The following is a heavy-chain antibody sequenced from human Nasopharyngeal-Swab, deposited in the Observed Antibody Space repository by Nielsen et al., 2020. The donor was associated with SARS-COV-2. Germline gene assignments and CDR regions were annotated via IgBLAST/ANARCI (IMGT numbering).Heavy chain of an antibody. V-gene: IGHV4-39*01. CDR1: GGSISSSSYY. CDR2: IYYSGST. Sequence: SETLSLTCTVSGGSISSSSYYWGWIRQPPGKGLEWIGSIYYSGSTYYNPSLKSRVTISVDTSKNQFPLKLSSVTAADTAVYYCARLTYTVTPDYWGQGTLVTVSS. J-gene: IGHJ4*02. D-gene: IGHD4-17*01. CDR3: ARLTYTVTPDY.